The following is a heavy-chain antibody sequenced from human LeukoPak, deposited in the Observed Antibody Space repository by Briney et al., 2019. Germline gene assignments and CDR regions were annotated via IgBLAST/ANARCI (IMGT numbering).Heavy chain of an antibody. J-gene: IGHJ5*02. Sequence: SETLSLTCAVSGGSISSGGYSWSWIRQPPGKGLEWIEYIYHSGSTYYNPSLKSRVTISVDRSKNQFSLKLSSVTAADTAVYYCARRYSSSCWFDPWGQGTLVTVSS. D-gene: IGHD6-13*01. CDR1: GGSISSGGYS. CDR2: IYHSGST. V-gene: IGHV4-30-2*01. CDR3: ARRYSSSCWFDP.